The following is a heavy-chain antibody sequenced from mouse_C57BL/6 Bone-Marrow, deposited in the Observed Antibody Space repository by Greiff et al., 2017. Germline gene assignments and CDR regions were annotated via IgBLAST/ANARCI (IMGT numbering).Heavy chain of an antibody. V-gene: IGHV5-9*01. CDR1: GFTFSSYT. CDR3: ARQYNYGSSDEDY. Sequence: EVQLMEPGGGLVKPGGSLKLSCEASGFTFSSYTMPWVRQTPGKRLEWVATISGGGGNTYYPHSVKGRFTISRANAKNTLYLQMSSLRSEDAALYYCARQYNYGSSDEDYWGQGTPLTVSS. D-gene: IGHD1-1*01. J-gene: IGHJ2*01. CDR2: ISGGGGNT.